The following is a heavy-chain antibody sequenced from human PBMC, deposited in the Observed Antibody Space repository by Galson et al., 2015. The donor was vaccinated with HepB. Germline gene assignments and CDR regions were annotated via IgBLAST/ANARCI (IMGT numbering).Heavy chain of an antibody. CDR2: ISYDGISQ. J-gene: IGHJ4*02. D-gene: IGHD6-13*01. Sequence: SLRLSCAASGFTFSSYAMHWVRQAPGKGLEWVAVISYDGISQYYADSVKGRLTISRDNSKNTLYLQMNSLRAKDTAVYYCQSLQIAAAGQPYCWDQRTLVTVSS. CDR1: GFTFSSYA. CDR3: QSLQIAAAGQPYC. V-gene: IGHV3-30-3*01.